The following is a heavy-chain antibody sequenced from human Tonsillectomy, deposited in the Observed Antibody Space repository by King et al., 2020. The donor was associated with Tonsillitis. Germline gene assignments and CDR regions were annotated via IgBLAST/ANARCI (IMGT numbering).Heavy chain of an antibody. J-gene: IGHJ6*02. D-gene: IGHD2-2*01. Sequence: VQLVESGGGLVQPGGSLRLSCAASGFTFSSYSMNWVRQAPGKGLEWVSYISSSSSTIYYAGSVKGRFTISRDNAKNSLYLQMNSLRAEDTAVYYCAREGAVVPAAITVSFYYYGMDVWGQGTTVTVSS. CDR1: GFTFSSYS. CDR2: ISSSSSTI. CDR3: AREGAVVPAAITVSFYYYGMDV. V-gene: IGHV3-48*01.